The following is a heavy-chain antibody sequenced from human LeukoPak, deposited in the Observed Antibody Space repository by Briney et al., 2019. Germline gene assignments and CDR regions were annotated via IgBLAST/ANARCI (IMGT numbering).Heavy chain of an antibody. D-gene: IGHD3-16*02. Sequence: GGSLRLSCAASGFTLSNYGMHWVRQAPGKGLEWVAVISYDGSNKYYAESVKGRFTISRDNSKNTVYLQMNGLRPEDTAVFYCAKVSGFKITFGGVLDWGQGTPVTVSS. J-gene: IGHJ4*02. CDR1: GFTLSNYG. CDR2: ISYDGSNK. CDR3: AKVSGFKITFGGVLD. V-gene: IGHV3-30*18.